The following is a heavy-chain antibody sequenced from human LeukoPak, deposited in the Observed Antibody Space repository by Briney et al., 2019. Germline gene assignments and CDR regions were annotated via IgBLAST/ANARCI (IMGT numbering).Heavy chain of an antibody. CDR2: IYSGGST. CDR1: GFTVSSNY. CDR3: ARATLFAYYFDY. Sequence: GGSLRLSCAASGFTVSSNYMSWVRQAPGKGLEWVSVIYSGGSTYYADSVKGRFTISRDNSKNTLYLRMNSLRAEDTAVYYCARATLFAYYFDYWGQGTLVTVSS. J-gene: IGHJ4*02. V-gene: IGHV3-53*01.